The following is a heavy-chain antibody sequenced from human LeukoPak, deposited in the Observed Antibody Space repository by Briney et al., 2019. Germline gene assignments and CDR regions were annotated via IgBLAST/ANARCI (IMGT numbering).Heavy chain of an antibody. CDR3: ARGVLYRFDY. CDR1: GFTFSSYS. V-gene: IGHV3-48*01. D-gene: IGHD1-26*01. Sequence: EGSLRLSCAASGFTFSSYSMNWVRQAPGKGLEWVAYISSSSSTIYYADSVKGRFTISRDNAKNLLYLQMNSLRAEDTAVYYCARGVLYRFDYWGQGTLVTVSS. CDR2: ISSSSSTI. J-gene: IGHJ4*02.